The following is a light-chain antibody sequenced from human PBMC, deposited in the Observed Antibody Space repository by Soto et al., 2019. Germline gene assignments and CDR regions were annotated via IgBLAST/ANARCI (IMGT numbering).Light chain of an antibody. CDR1: QSIGGNY. Sequence: EIVLTQSPGTLSLSPGERATLSCRASQSIGGNYLAWYQQKPGQAPRLLIYGASSRATGIPDRFSGSGSGTDFTLTISRLGPEDFAVYYCQQYGSSPRTFGQGTKVDIK. V-gene: IGKV3-20*01. CDR2: GAS. J-gene: IGKJ1*01. CDR3: QQYGSSPRT.